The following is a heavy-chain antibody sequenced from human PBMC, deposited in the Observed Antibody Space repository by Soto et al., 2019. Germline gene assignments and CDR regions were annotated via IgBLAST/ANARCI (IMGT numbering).Heavy chain of an antibody. J-gene: IGHJ4*02. Sequence: ASVKVSCKASGGTFSSYAISWVRQAPGQGLEWMGGIIPIFGTANYAQKFQGRVTITADESTSTAYMELSSLRSEDTAVYYCARERRYCSGGSCYFDYCGQGTLVTVSS. D-gene: IGHD2-15*01. CDR1: GGTFSSYA. CDR3: ARERRYCSGGSCYFDY. V-gene: IGHV1-69*13. CDR2: IIPIFGTA.